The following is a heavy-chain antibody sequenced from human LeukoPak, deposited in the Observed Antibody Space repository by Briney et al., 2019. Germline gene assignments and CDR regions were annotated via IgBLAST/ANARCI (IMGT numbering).Heavy chain of an antibody. V-gene: IGHV1-69*13. Sequence: GASVKVSCKASGGTFSSYAISWVRQAPGQGLEWMGGIIPIFGTANYAQKFQGRVTITADESTSTAYMELSSLRSEDTAVYYCARDSGGIAVAGYFPPPFDYWGQGTLVTVSS. CDR2: IIPIFGTA. CDR1: GGTFSSYA. CDR3: ARDSGGIAVAGYFPPPFDY. D-gene: IGHD6-19*01. J-gene: IGHJ4*02.